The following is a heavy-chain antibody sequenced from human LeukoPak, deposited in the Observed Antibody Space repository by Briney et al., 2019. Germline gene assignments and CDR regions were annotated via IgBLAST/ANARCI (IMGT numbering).Heavy chain of an antibody. CDR1: GFTFSSYS. Sequence: GGSLRLSCAASGFTFSSYSMNWVRQAPGKGLEGVSYISSSSSTIYYADSVKGRFTISRDNVKNVLDLQMNSLRAEDTAVYYCARDPNPYDFWSGYFHYWGQGTLVTVSS. CDR3: ARDPNPYDFWSGYFHY. J-gene: IGHJ4*02. V-gene: IGHV3-48*01. D-gene: IGHD3-3*01. CDR2: ISSSSSTI.